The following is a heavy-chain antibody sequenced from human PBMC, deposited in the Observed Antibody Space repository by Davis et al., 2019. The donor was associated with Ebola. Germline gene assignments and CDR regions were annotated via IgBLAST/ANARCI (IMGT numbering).Heavy chain of an antibody. J-gene: IGHJ5*02. CDR3: ASSPVNSNYNWFDP. CDR2: TYYRSKWYN. D-gene: IGHD6-13*01. V-gene: IGHV6-1*01. CDR1: GDSVSSNSAA. Sequence: MPSETLSLTCAISGDSVSSNSAAWNWIRQSPSRGLEWLGRTYYRSKWYNDYAVSVKSRITINPDTSKNQFSLQLNSVTPEDTAVYYCASSPVNSNYNWFDPWGQGTLVTVSS.